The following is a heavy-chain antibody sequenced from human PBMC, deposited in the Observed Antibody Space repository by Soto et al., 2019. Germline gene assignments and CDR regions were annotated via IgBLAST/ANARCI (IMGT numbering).Heavy chain of an antibody. CDR1: GFTFSSYV. CDR2: IWYDGSKN. Sequence: QVQLVESGGGVVQPGRSLRLPCAASGFTFSSYVMHWVRQAPGEGLEWVAGIWYDGSKNFYADSVKGRVTISRDNSKNMLYLQMTSLRADDTAVDYCARGRCGSISCYAGSPLYYSYMDVLGKGTTVTVSS. D-gene: IGHD2-2*01. CDR3: ARGRCGSISCYAGSPLYYSYMDV. V-gene: IGHV3-33*01. J-gene: IGHJ6*03.